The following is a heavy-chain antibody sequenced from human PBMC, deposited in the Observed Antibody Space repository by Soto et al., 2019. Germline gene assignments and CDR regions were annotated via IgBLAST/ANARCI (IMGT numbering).Heavy chain of an antibody. CDR3: AKDIITMVRGVMAY. D-gene: IGHD3-10*01. CDR1: GFTFSSYA. CDR2: ISGSGGST. J-gene: IGHJ4*02. Sequence: GGSLRLFCAASGFTFSSYAMSWVRQAPGKGLEWVSAISGSGGSTYYADPVKGRFTISRDNSKNTLYLQMNSLRAEDTAVYYCAKDIITMVRGVMAYWGQGTLVTVSS. V-gene: IGHV3-23*01.